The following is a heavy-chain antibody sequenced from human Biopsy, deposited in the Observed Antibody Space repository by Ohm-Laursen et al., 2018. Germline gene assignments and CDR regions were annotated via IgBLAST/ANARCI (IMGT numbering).Heavy chain of an antibody. CDR3: ATPFQYYDSWGGYPPFDH. V-gene: IGHV1-69*17. D-gene: IGHD3-3*01. CDR1: GGTFSNYA. Sequence: GSSVKVSCKAYGGTFSNYAISWARQAPGEGLEWMGGIIAVSGLVNYAPKFQGRVSITADKSTTTAYMELSNLKSEDTAVYYCATPFQYYDSWGGYPPFDHWGQGTLVTVSS. CDR2: IIAVSGLV. J-gene: IGHJ4*02.